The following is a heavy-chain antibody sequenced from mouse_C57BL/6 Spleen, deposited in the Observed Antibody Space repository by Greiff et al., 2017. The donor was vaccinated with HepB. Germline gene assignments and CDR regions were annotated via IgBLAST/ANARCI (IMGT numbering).Heavy chain of an antibody. V-gene: IGHV1-80*01. Sequence: QVQLQQSGAELVKPGASVKISCKASGYAFSSYWMNWVKQRPGKGLEWIGQIYPGDGDTNYNGKFKGKATLTADKSSSTAYMQLSSLTSEDSAVYFCARRGYYDGLQGYFDVWGTGTTVTVSS. D-gene: IGHD2-3*01. CDR3: ARRGYYDGLQGYFDV. J-gene: IGHJ1*03. CDR1: GYAFSSYW. CDR2: IYPGDGDT.